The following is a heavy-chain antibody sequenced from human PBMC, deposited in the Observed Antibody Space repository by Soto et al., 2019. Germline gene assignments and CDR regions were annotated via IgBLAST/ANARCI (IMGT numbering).Heavy chain of an antibody. CDR3: ARGRRTQGGGLFHY. D-gene: IGHD1-1*01. CDR1: GGTFSSYA. CDR2: IIPIFGTA. J-gene: IGHJ4*02. V-gene: IGHV1-69*01. Sequence: QVQLVQSGAEVKKPGSSVKVSCKASGGTFSSYAISWVRQAPGQGLEWMGGIIPIFGTANYAQKFQGRVTITADESTSTAYMGLRSLRSEDTAVYYCARGRRTQGGGLFHYWGQGTLVTVSS.